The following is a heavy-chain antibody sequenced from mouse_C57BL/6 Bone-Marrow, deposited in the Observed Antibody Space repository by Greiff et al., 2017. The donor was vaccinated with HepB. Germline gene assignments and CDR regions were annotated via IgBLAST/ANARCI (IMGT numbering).Heavy chain of an antibody. V-gene: IGHV1-53*01. CDR2: INPSNGGT. CDR3: ARKDYSNYYYYAIDY. D-gene: IGHD2-5*01. CDR1: GYTFTSYW. J-gene: IGHJ4*01. Sequence: QVQLQQPGTELVKPGASVKLSCKASGYTFTSYWMHWVKQRPGQGLEWIGNINPSNGGTNYNEKFKSKATLTVDKSSSTAYMQLSSLTSEDSAVYYCARKDYSNYYYYAIDYWGQGTSVTVSS.